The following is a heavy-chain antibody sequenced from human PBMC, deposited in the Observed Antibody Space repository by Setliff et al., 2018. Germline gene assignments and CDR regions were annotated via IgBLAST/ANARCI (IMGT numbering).Heavy chain of an antibody. V-gene: IGHV1-2*02. Sequence: ASVKVSCKASGGSFSNHGFTWVRQAPGQGLEWMGWINGNSGVTKYAQKFQGRVTMTSETSISIVYMDLTRLTSDDTAVYYCAQTKGFVDGYLDPWGQGTLVTVSS. D-gene: IGHD2-21*02. CDR3: AQTKGFVDGYLDP. CDR1: GGSFSNHG. CDR2: INGNSGVT. J-gene: IGHJ5*02.